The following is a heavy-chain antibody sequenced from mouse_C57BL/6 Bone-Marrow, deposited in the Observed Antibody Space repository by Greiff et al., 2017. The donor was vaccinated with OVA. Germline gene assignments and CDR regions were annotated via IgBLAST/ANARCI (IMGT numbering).Heavy chain of an antibody. CDR3: ARSNGYYSYYAMDD. Sequence: QVQLKQSGAELVKPGASVKMSCKASGYTFTSYWITWVKQRPGQGLEWIGDIYPGSGSTNYNEKFKSKATLTVDTSSSTAYMQLSSLTSEDSAVYYCARSNGYYSYYAMDDWGQGTSVTVSS. V-gene: IGHV1-55*01. CDR2: IYPGSGST. J-gene: IGHJ4*01. D-gene: IGHD2-3*01. CDR1: GYTFTSYW.